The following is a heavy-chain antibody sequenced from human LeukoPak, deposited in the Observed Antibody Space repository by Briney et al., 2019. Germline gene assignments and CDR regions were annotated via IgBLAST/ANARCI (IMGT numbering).Heavy chain of an antibody. J-gene: IGHJ4*02. D-gene: IGHD6-6*01. Sequence: GGSLRLSCAASGFTFSSYGMHWVRQAPGKGLEWVAVIWYDGSNKYYADSVKGRFTISRDNSKNTLYLQMNSLRAVDTAVYYCAREAGPYSSSSLFDYWGQGTLVTVSS. CDR2: IWYDGSNK. CDR3: AREAGPYSSSSLFDY. V-gene: IGHV3-33*01. CDR1: GFTFSSYG.